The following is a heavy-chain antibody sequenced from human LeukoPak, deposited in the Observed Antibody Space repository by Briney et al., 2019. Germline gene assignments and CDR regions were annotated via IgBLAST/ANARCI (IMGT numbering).Heavy chain of an antibody. CDR2: ISGSGGST. J-gene: IGHJ4*02. CDR3: ARVPRRYCGGDCSTANYFDY. Sequence: GSLRRSCAASGFTFSSYGMSWVRQAPGKGLEWVSAISGSGGSTYYADSVKGRFTISRDNSKNTLYLQMNSLRAEDTAVYYCARVPRRYCGGDCSTANYFDYWGQGTLVTVSS. D-gene: IGHD2-21*02. CDR1: GFTFSSYG. V-gene: IGHV3-23*01.